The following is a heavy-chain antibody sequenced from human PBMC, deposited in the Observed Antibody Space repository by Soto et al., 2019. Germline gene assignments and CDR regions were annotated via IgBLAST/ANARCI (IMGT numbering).Heavy chain of an antibody. CDR1: GGSISRNY. V-gene: IGHV4-4*07. D-gene: IGHD6-19*01. J-gene: IGHJ4*02. Sequence: QVQLQESGPGLVKPSETLSLNCTVSGGSISRNYWSWIRQPAGKGLEWIGRIYSTGATNYNPSLKSRVSLSVDTSRNQFSLKLTSVTAADTAIYYCAQTMVARTPFFDHWGQGTPVTGSS. CDR3: AQTMVARTPFFDH. CDR2: IYSTGAT.